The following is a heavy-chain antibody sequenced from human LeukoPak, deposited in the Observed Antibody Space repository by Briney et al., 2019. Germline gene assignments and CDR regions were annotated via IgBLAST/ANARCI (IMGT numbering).Heavy chain of an antibody. D-gene: IGHD4-17*01. Sequence: GGSLRLSCAASGFTFISNALSSARHPPRKGLEWVSSLSGSGAKTYYADSVKGRFTVSRANSKNTLYLQMNGLRADDTAVYYCAKDHGDDSFDYWGQGTLVTVSS. J-gene: IGHJ4*02. CDR1: GFTFISNA. V-gene: IGHV3-23*01. CDR3: AKDHGDDSFDY. CDR2: LSGSGAKT.